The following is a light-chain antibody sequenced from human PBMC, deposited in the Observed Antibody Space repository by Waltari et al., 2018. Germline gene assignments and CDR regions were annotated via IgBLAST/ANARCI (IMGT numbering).Light chain of an antibody. CDR1: QRVSSTF. CDR2: SAS. V-gene: IGKV3-20*01. Sequence: EIVLTHSPGTLSLSPGERATLSCRTSQRVSSTFLAWYQQKPGQAPRLLIYSASSRATGIPDRFSGSGSATDFTLTISRLEPEDFAVYYCQQHGSSPRYTFGQGTKLEI. J-gene: IGKJ2*01. CDR3: QQHGSSPRYT.